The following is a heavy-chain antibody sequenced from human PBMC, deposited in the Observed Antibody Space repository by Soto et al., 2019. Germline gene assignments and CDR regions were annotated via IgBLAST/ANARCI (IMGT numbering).Heavy chain of an antibody. CDR2: ISAYNGNT. V-gene: IGHV1-18*01. D-gene: IGHD3-10*01. CDR1: GYSFTSYG. Sequence: QVQLVQSGAEVKKPGASVTVSCKASGYSFTSYGISWVRQAPGQGLEWMGWISAYNGNTNYAQKLQGRVTMTTDTSTSTADMELRSLRSDDTAGYYWARDNGFGESDVWGQGTTVTVAS. CDR3: ARDNGFGESDV. J-gene: IGHJ6*02.